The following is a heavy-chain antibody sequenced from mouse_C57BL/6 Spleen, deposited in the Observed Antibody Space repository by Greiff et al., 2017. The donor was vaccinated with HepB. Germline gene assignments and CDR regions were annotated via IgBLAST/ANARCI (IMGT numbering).Heavy chain of an antibody. D-gene: IGHD2-2*01. Sequence: QVHVKQSGPELVKPGASVKISCKASGYAFSSSWMNWVKQRPGKGLEWIGRIYPGDGDTNYNGKFKGKATLTADKSSSTAYMQLSSLTSEDSAVYFCAREESTMVTTYAMDYWGQGTSVTVSS. V-gene: IGHV1-82*01. CDR3: AREESTMVTTYAMDY. CDR1: GYAFSSSW. J-gene: IGHJ4*01. CDR2: IYPGDGDT.